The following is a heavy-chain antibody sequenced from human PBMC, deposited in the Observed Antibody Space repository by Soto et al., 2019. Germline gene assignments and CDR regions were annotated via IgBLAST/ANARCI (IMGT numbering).Heavy chain of an antibody. V-gene: IGHV1-2*04. D-gene: IGHD3-3*01. CDR1: GYTFTGYY. Sequence: ASVKVSCKASGYTFTGYYMQWVRQAPGQGLERMGWINPNSGGTNYAQKIQGWVTMTRDTSISTAYMELSRLRSDDTAVYYCARDGGVVQGDFWSGYYAPRVDAFDIWGQGTMVTVSS. CDR3: ARDGGVVQGDFWSGYYAPRVDAFDI. J-gene: IGHJ3*02. CDR2: INPNSGGT.